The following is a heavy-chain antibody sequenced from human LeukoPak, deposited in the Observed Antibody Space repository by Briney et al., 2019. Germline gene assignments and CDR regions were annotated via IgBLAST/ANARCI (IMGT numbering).Heavy chain of an antibody. Sequence: GGSLRLSCAASGFTFGSYEMNWVRQAPGKGLEWVSYISSSGSTIYYADSLKGRFTISRDSAKNSLYLQMNSLRAEDTAVYYCARDLAGTTYYYYGMDVWGQGTTVTVSS. J-gene: IGHJ6*02. CDR3: ARDLAGTTYYYYGMDV. CDR2: ISSSGSTI. CDR1: GFTFGSYE. D-gene: IGHD1-7*01. V-gene: IGHV3-48*03.